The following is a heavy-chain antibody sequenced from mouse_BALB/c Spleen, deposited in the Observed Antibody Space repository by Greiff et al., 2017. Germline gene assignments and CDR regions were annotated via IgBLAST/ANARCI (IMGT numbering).Heavy chain of an antibody. Sequence: EVQLVESGPGLVKPSQSLSLTCSVTGYSITSGYYWNWIRQFPGNKLEWMGYISYDGSNNYNPSLKNRISITRDTSKNQFFLKLNSVTTEDTATYYCARDYDGYAMDYWGQGTSVTVSS. V-gene: IGHV3-6*02. CDR2: ISYDGSN. D-gene: IGHD2-3*01. CDR1: GYSITSGYY. J-gene: IGHJ4*01. CDR3: ARDYDGYAMDY.